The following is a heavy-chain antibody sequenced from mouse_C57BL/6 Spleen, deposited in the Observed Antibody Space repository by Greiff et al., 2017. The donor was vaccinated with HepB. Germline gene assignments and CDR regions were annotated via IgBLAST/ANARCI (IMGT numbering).Heavy chain of an antibody. CDR2: INPSTGGT. J-gene: IGHJ4*01. V-gene: IGHV1-42*01. CDR3: ARSIYYYGSSYGGYAMDY. D-gene: IGHD1-1*01. CDR1: GYSFTGYY. Sequence: EVQLQQSGPELVKPGASVKISCKASGYSFTGYYMNWVKQSPEKSLEWIGEINPSTGGTTYNQKFKAKATLTVDKSSSTAYMQLKSLTSEDSAVYYCARSIYYYGSSYGGYAMDYRGQGTSVTVSS.